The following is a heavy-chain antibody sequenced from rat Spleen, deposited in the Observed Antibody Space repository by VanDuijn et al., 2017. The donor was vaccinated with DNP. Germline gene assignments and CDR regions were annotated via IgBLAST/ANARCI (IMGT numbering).Heavy chain of an antibody. CDR3: ARGPNYGDDCDYFDY. CDR1: GFNFNDCW. CDR2: INKDSSTI. D-gene: IGHD1-11*01. V-gene: IGHV4-2*01. Sequence: EVKFVESGGGLVQPGRSLKLSCAASGFNFNDCWMGWVRQAPGKGLEWIGEINKDSSTINSSPSLKDKFIISRDSAHNILHLQMTKLGSEDTAIYYCARGPNYGDDCDYFDYWGQGVMVTVSS. J-gene: IGHJ2*01.